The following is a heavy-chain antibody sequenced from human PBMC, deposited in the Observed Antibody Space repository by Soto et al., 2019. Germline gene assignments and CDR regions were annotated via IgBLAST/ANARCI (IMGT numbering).Heavy chain of an antibody. CDR3: ARGARGYYYMDV. V-gene: IGHV3-74*01. CDR1: GFTFTDYW. CDR2: VKYDVSST. D-gene: IGHD3-10*01. Sequence: EVQLVESGGGLVQPGGSLRLSCAASGFTFTDYWMHWVHQVPGEGLVWVSRVKYDVSSTNYADSVKGRFTISRDNAKNTLYLQMNSLRNEDTAVYFCARGARGYYYMDVWGKGTTVTVSS. J-gene: IGHJ6*03.